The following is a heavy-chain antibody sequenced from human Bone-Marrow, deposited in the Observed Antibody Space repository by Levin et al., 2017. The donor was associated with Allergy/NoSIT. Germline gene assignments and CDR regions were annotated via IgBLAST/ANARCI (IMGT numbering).Heavy chain of an antibody. CDR2: INPNSGGT. CDR1: GYTFTGYY. J-gene: IGHJ4*02. V-gene: IGHV1-2*02. Sequence: ASVKVSCKASGYTFTGYYMHWVRQAPGQGLEWMGWINPNSGGTNYAQKFQGRVTMTRDTSISTAYMELSRLRSDDTAVYYCARAMVRGVREGLYPAYWGQGTLVTVSS. D-gene: IGHD3-10*01. CDR3: ARAMVRGVREGLYPAY.